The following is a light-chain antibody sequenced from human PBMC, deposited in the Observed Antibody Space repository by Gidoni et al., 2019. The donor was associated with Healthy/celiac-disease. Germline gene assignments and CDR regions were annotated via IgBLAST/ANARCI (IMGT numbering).Light chain of an antibody. CDR1: QSISSY. CDR3: QQSNSTLWT. Sequence: DIQMTQSPSSLSASVGDRVTITCRASQSISSYLNWYQQKPGKAPKLLIYAASSLQSGVPSRFSDSGSGTDFTLTISSLQPEDFATYSCQQSNSTLWTFXQXTKVEIK. J-gene: IGKJ1*01. CDR2: AAS. V-gene: IGKV1-39*01.